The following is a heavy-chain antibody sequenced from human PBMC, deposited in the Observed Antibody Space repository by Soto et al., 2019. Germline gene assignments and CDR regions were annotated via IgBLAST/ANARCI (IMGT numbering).Heavy chain of an antibody. CDR3: ARGFTFGGVIVQKGLDDAFDI. D-gene: IGHD3-16*02. Sequence: GGSLRLSCAASGFTFSSYGMHWVHQAPGKGLEWVAVIWYDGSNKYYADSVKGRFTISRDNSKNTLYLQMNSLRAEETAVYYCARGFTFGGVIVQKGLDDAFDIWGQGTMVTVSS. J-gene: IGHJ3*02. CDR1: GFTFSSYG. V-gene: IGHV3-33*01. CDR2: IWYDGSNK.